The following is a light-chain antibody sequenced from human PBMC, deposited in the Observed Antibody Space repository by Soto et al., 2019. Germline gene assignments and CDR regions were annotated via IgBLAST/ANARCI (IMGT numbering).Light chain of an antibody. CDR3: QQLNSYPLT. CDR1: QRISSY. Sequence: IQFTQSPSFLSASVGDRVTITCRSSQRISSYLAWYQQKPGKAPKPPIYVPSTLQSGVPSRFSGSGSGTEFTLTISSLQSEDFATYYCQQLNSYPLTFGQGTRLEIK. V-gene: IGKV1-9*01. J-gene: IGKJ5*01. CDR2: VPS.